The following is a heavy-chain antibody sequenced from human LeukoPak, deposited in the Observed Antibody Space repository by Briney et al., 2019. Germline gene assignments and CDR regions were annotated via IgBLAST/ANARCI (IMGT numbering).Heavy chain of an antibody. CDR3: AREHLTTVTTATLDY. CDR1: GFTFSSYA. CDR2: ISGSGGST. J-gene: IGHJ4*02. V-gene: IGHV3-23*01. D-gene: IGHD4-17*01. Sequence: GGSLRLSCAASGFTFSSYAMSWVRQAPGKGLEWVSAISGSGGSTYYADSVKGRFTISRDNAKNSLYLQMNSLRAEDTAVYYCAREHLTTVTTATLDYWGQGTLVTVSS.